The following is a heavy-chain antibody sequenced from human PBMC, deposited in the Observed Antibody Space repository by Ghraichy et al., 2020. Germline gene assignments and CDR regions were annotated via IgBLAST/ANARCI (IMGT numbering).Heavy chain of an antibody. CDR2: INPSGGST. CDR1: GYTFTSYY. CDR3: ARVSYNWNYLYGMDV. J-gene: IGHJ6*02. D-gene: IGHD1-20*01. Sequence: ASVKVSCKASGYTFTSYYMHWVRQAPGQGLEWMGIINPSGGSTSYAQKFQGRVTMTRDTSTSTVYMELSSLRSEDTAVYYCARVSYNWNYLYGMDVWGQGTTVTVSS. V-gene: IGHV1-46*01.